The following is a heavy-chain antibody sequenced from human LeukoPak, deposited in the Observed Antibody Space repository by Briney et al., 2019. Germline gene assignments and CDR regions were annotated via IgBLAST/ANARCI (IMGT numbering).Heavy chain of an antibody. CDR2: ISGSGGST. D-gene: IGHD4-11*01. Sequence: GGSLRLSCAASGFTFSSYAMNWVRQAPGKGLEWVSGISGSGGSTYYADSVKGRLIISRDNSKNTLYLQMNSLRAEDTAVYYCAKKAYSDFMWYFDYWGQGTLVTVSS. CDR1: GFTFSSYA. J-gene: IGHJ4*02. V-gene: IGHV3-23*01. CDR3: AKKAYSDFMWYFDY.